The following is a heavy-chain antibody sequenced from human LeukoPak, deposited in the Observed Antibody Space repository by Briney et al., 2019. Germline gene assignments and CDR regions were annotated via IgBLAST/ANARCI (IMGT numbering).Heavy chain of an antibody. CDR3: ARGYSSSWYGGADNYFDY. D-gene: IGHD6-13*01. Sequence: GGSLRLSCAASGSTVSSNYMGWVRQAPGTGLEWVSVIYSGDNTYYADSVKGRFTISRDNSKNTLYPQMKSLRAEDTAVYYCARGYSSSWYGGADNYFDYWGQGTLVTVSS. J-gene: IGHJ4*02. V-gene: IGHV3-66*01. CDR1: GSTVSSNY. CDR2: IYSGDNT.